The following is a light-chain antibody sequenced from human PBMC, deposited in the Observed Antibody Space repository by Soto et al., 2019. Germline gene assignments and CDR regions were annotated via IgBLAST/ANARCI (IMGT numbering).Light chain of an antibody. Sequence: EIVLTQSPGTLSLSPGERVTLSCRASQSVSSSYLAWYQQKPGQAPRLLIYGASSRATGIPDRFSGSGSGTDFTLTISRLEPEEFAVYYCQQYGSSPSFGPVTKAEIK. CDR3: QQYGSSPS. V-gene: IGKV3-20*01. CDR2: GAS. J-gene: IGKJ3*01. CDR1: QSVSSSY.